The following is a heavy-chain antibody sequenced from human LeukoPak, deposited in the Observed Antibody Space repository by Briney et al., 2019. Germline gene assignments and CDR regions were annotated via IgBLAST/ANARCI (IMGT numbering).Heavy chain of an antibody. CDR1: GFTFSSYA. CDR3: ARARVPAATLLYYFDY. Sequence: TGGSLRLSCAASGFTFSSYAMSWVRQAPGKGLEWVANIKQDGSEKYYVDSVKGRFTISRDNAKNSLYLQMNSLRAEDTAVYYCARARVPAATLLYYFDYWGQGTLVTVSS. V-gene: IGHV3-7*01. CDR2: IKQDGSEK. D-gene: IGHD2-2*01. J-gene: IGHJ4*02.